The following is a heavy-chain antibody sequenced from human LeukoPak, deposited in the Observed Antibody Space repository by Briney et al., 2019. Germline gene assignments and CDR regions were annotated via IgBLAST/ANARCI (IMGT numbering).Heavy chain of an antibody. CDR3: AKDRSRYCSSTSCYISYGY. Sequence: GGSLRLFCAASGFTFSSYAMSWVRQAPGKGLERVSGISGSGGSTYYADSVKGRFTISRDNSKNTLYLQMNSLRAEDTAVYYCAKDRSRYCSSTSCYISYGYWGQGTLVTVSS. J-gene: IGHJ4*02. V-gene: IGHV3-23*01. D-gene: IGHD2-2*02. CDR2: ISGSGGST. CDR1: GFTFSSYA.